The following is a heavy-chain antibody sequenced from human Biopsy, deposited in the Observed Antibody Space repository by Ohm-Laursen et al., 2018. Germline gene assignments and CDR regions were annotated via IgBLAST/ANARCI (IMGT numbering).Heavy chain of an antibody. CDR3: ARGSNEYGGLYFPH. CDR1: GGSSTGHY. Sequence: TLSLTWTVSGGSSTGHYWSWIRQPPGKGLEWIGHISYTGYTSYKSSLKSRVTISLDTSRKHFSLRLTSLAAADTAVYYCARGSNEYGGLYFPHWGQGTLVTVSS. V-gene: IGHV4-59*11. D-gene: IGHD4-23*01. CDR2: ISYTGYT. J-gene: IGHJ1*01.